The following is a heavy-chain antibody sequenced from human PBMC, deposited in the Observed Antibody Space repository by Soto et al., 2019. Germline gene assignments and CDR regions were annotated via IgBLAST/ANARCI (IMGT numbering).Heavy chain of an antibody. J-gene: IGHJ3*02. V-gene: IGHV5-51*01. CDR3: ARHVREAFVAFDI. D-gene: IGHD3-3*02. CDR1: GYSFTSYW. Sequence: PGESLKISCKGSGYSFTSYWIGWVRQMPGKGLEWMGIIYPGDSDTRYSPSFQGQVTISADKSISTAYLQWSSLKASDTAMYYCARHVREAFVAFDIWGQGTMVTVSS. CDR2: IYPGDSDT.